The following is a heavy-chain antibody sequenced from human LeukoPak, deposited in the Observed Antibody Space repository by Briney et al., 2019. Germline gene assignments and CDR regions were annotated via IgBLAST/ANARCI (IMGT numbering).Heavy chain of an antibody. CDR2: INSDGSST. Sequence: LSGGSLRLSCAASGFTFSSYWMHWVRQVPGKGLVWVSHINSDGSSTSYADSVKGRFTISRDNAKNTLYLQMNSLRAEDTAVYFCARDKVYYGSGTYGYWGQGTLVTVSS. D-gene: IGHD3-10*01. CDR3: ARDKVYYGSGTYGY. V-gene: IGHV3-74*01. J-gene: IGHJ4*02. CDR1: GFTFSSYW.